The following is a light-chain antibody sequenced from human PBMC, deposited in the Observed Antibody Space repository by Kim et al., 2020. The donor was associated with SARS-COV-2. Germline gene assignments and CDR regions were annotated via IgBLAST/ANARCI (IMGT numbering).Light chain of an antibody. J-gene: IGKJ2*01. CDR3: QQYNRYPYT. V-gene: IGKV1-16*01. CDR1: QVIHTY. CDR2: AAS. Sequence: SASVVDRVTLTCRASQVIHTYLAWFQQKPGQAPKSLIYAASNLHSGVSSRFSGSGSGTDFTLTISGLQPEDFAIYYCQQYNRYPYTFGQGTKLAI.